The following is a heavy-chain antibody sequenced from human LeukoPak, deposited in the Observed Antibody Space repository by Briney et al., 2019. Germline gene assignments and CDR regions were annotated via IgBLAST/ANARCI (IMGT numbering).Heavy chain of an antibody. CDR1: GFTLTNHA. CDR2: VTGTGDT. CDR3: AKDYCRDGNCPFPFLDS. D-gene: IGHD2-15*01. J-gene: IGHJ4*02. Sequence: GGSLRLSCAVFGFTLTNHAVSWVRQAPGKGLEWVSLVTGTGDTYYADSVMGRFILSRDNSKNTVYLQMGSLRAEDTATYYCAKDYCRDGNCPFPFLDSWGQGILVTVSS. V-gene: IGHV3-23*01.